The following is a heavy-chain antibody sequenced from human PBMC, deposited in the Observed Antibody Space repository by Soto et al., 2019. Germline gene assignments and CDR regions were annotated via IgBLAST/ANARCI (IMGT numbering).Heavy chain of an antibody. CDR3: ARAFPNYHSSGHY. Sequence: QVQLVQSGAEVRKPGASVKVSCKASGYTFTAYYIHWVRQAPGQGLEWVGWINPNTGVRKFAKRFQGRVSMTRDTSISTAYMELSGPTPDDTAVYYCARAFPNYHSSGHYWGQGTQVTVSS. CDR1: GYTFTAYY. D-gene: IGHD3-22*01. CDR2: INPNTGVR. V-gene: IGHV1-2*02. J-gene: IGHJ4*02.